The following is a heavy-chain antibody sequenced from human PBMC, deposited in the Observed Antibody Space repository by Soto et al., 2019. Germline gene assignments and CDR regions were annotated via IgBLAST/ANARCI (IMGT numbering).Heavy chain of an antibody. D-gene: IGHD6-13*01. CDR1: GYSFTSYW. CDR3: ARLGTAAGGYYGMDV. CDR2: IDPSDSYT. Sequence: GESLKISCKGSGYSFTSYWISWVRQMPGKGLEWMGRIDPSDSYTNYSPSFQGHVTISADKSISTAYLQWSSLKASDTAMYYCARLGTAAGGYYGMDVWGQGTTVTVSS. V-gene: IGHV5-10-1*01. J-gene: IGHJ6*02.